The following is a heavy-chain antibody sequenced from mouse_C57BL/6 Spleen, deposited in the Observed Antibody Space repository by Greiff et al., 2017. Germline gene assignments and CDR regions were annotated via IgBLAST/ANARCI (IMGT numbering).Heavy chain of an antibody. V-gene: IGHV5-12*01. D-gene: IGHD2-3*01. CDR3: ARQNGAIDDGYYYYAMDY. Sequence: EVQLVESGGGLVQPGGSLKLSCAASGFTFTGYYMYWVRQTPGQRLAWVAYISHGGGSTYYPETVKGRFTISIDTAKHTLYLQMSRLESEDTAMYYSARQNGAIDDGYYYYAMDYWGQGTSVTVSS. CDR2: ISHGGGST. CDR1: GFTFTGYY. J-gene: IGHJ4*01.